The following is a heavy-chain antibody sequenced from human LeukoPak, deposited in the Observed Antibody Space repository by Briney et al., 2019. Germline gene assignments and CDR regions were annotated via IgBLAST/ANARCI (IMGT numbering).Heavy chain of an antibody. J-gene: IGHJ4*02. CDR1: GFMFRSYW. Sequence: GGSLRLSXAASGFMFRSYWMSRVRQAPGKGLEWVANINQGGSVKYYVDSVKGRFTISRDDAKNSLYVQMNSLRDEDTAVYYCARVGYSGWNLEYWGQGTLVTVSS. D-gene: IGHD5-12*01. CDR2: INQGGSVK. CDR3: ARVGYSGWNLEY. V-gene: IGHV3-7*01.